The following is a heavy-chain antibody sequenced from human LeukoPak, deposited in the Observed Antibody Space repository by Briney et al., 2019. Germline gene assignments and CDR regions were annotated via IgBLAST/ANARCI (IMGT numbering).Heavy chain of an antibody. CDR1: GVSISSGDYY. J-gene: IGHJ6*04. CDR3: ARDFLWFGESDEYYGMDV. Sequence: SQTLSLTCTVSGVSISSGDYYWRWVRQPPGKGLEWIEYIYYSGSTYYNQSLKSRITISVDTTKNQFSLNLRSVTAADTAVYYCARDFLWFGESDEYYGMDVWGKGTTVTVSS. CDR2: IYYSGST. D-gene: IGHD3-10*01. V-gene: IGHV4-30-4*01.